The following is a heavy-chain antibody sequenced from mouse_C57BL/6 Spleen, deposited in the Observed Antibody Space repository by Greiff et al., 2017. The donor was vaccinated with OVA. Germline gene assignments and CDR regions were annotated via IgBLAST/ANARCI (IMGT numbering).Heavy chain of an antibody. Sequence: EVMLVESGGGLVKPGGSLKLSCAASGFTFSDYGMHWVRQAPEKGLEWVAYISSGCSTIYYADTVKGRFTISRDNAKNTLFLQMTSLRSEDTAMYYCAKSSYYAMDYWGQGTSVTVSS. J-gene: IGHJ4*01. V-gene: IGHV5-17*01. D-gene: IGHD1-1*01. CDR2: ISSGCSTI. CDR3: AKSSYYAMDY. CDR1: GFTFSDYG.